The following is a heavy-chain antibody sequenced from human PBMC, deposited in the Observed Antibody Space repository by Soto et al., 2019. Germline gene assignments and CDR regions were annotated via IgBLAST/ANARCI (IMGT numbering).Heavy chain of an antibody. V-gene: IGHV3-23*01. CDR3: AKGPEYDILTGCDY. J-gene: IGHJ4*02. CDR2: LSGGGSTT. CDR1: GFTFSLSA. Sequence: EVQLLESGGGFVQPGESLRLSCAASGFTFSLSAMSWVRKAPGRGLDWVSSLSGGGSTTDYADSVKGRFTISRDNSKNTVHLQMNSLRAEDTAVYYCAKGPEYDILTGCDYWGQGALVTVSS. D-gene: IGHD3-9*01.